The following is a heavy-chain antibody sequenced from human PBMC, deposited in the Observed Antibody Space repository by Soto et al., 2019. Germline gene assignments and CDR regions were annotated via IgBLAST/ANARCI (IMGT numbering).Heavy chain of an antibody. Sequence: GGSLRLSCAASGFTFSSYAMHWVRQAPGKGLEYVSAISSNGGSTYYADSVEGRFTISRDNSKNTLYLQMGSLRAEDMAVYYCARGGYRNPYYYYYGMDVWGQGTTVTAP. D-gene: IGHD5-18*01. V-gene: IGHV3-64*02. CDR2: ISSNGGST. J-gene: IGHJ6*02. CDR1: GFTFSSYA. CDR3: ARGGYRNPYYYYYGMDV.